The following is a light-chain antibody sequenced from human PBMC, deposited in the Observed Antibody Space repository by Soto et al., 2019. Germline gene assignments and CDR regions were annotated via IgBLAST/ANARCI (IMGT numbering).Light chain of an antibody. CDR3: QHYNSYPEA. Sequence: DIQMTQPPFILSGTVGDRVTITCRASQTISSWLAWYQQKPGKAPKLLIYKASTLKSGVPSRFSGSGSGTEFTLTISSLQPEDFATYYCQHYNSYPEAFGQGTKVDIK. J-gene: IGKJ1*01. CDR1: QTISSW. V-gene: IGKV1-5*03. CDR2: KAS.